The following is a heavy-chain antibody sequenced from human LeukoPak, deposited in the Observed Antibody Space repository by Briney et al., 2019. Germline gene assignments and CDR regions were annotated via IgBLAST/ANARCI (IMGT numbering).Heavy chain of an antibody. V-gene: IGHV4-34*01. CDR2: INHSGST. J-gene: IGHJ4*02. D-gene: IGHD7-27*01. CDR3: VRGWALDY. CDR1: GGSFSGYY. Sequence: SETLSLTCAVYGGSFSGYYWSWIRQPPGKGLEWIGEINHSGSTNYNPSLKSRVTISVDTSKNQFSLKLSSVTAADTAVYYCVRGWALDYWAREPWSPSPQ.